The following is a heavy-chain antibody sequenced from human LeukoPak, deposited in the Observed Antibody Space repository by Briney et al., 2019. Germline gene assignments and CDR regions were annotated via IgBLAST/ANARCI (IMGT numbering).Heavy chain of an antibody. Sequence: GGSLILSCAASGFTFSTFAMSWVRQAPGKGLEWVSIISASGGSTYYADSVKGRFTISRDNAKNSLYLQMNSLRAEDTAVYYCARDLAWDAFDIWGQGTMVTVSS. CDR3: ARDLAWDAFDI. CDR2: ISASGGST. CDR1: GFTFSTFA. J-gene: IGHJ3*02. V-gene: IGHV3-23*01.